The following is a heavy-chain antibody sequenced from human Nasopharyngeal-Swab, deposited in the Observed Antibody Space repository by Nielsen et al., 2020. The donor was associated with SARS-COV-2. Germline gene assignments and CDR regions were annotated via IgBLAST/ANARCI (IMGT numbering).Heavy chain of an antibody. CDR2: IYYSGST. D-gene: IGHD6-13*01. J-gene: IGHJ6*03. CDR1: GGSFSSYY. CDR3: ARQRGGSSWPYYMDV. Sequence: SEILSLTCTVSGGSFSSYYWSWIRQPPGKGLEWIGYIYYSGSTNYNPSLKSRVTISVDTSKNQFSLKLSSVTAADTAVYYCARQRGGSSWPYYMDVWGKGTTVTVSS. V-gene: IGHV4-59*08.